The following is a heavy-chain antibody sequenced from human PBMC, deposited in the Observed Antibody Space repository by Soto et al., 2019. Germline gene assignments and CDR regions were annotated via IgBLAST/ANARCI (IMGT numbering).Heavy chain of an antibody. D-gene: IGHD3-10*01. CDR1: GFTFSSYW. J-gene: IGHJ6*03. CDR3: AGRHRRVRGTDYYYYYMDV. V-gene: IGHV3-74*01. Sequence: GGSLRLSCAASGFTFSSYWMHWVRQAPGKGLVWVSRINSDGSSTSYADSVKGRFTISRDNAKNTLYLQMNSLRAEDTAVYYCAGRHRRVRGTDYYYYYMDVWGKGTTVTVSS. CDR2: INSDGSST.